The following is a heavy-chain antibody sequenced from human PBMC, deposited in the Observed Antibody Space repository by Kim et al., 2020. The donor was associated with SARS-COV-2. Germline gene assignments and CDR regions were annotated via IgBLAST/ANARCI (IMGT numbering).Heavy chain of an antibody. J-gene: IGHJ4*02. CDR1: GYTFTGYY. V-gene: IGHV1-2*02. Sequence: ASVKVSCKASGYTFTGYYMHWVRQAPGQGLEWMGWINPNSGGTNYAQKFQGRVTMTRDTSISTAYMELSRLRSDDTAVYYCARVRPRASCCFDYWGQGTLVTVSS. D-gene: IGHD2-2*01. CDR2: INPNSGGT. CDR3: ARVRPRASCCFDY.